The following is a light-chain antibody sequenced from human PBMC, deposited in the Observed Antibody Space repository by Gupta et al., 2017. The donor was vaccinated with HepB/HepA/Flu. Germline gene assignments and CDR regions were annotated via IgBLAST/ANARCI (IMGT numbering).Light chain of an antibody. CDR2: DAS. CDR1: PIIATY. V-gene: IGKV3-11*01. CDR3: QHRINWPLT. Sequence: VLTQSPATLSLSPGERATLSCRASPIIATYLAWYQQTPGQAPRRLIYDASNRAAGIPARFSGSGSGTDFTLTISSLEPEDFGVYYCQHRINWPLTFGGGTKVEIK. J-gene: IGKJ4*01.